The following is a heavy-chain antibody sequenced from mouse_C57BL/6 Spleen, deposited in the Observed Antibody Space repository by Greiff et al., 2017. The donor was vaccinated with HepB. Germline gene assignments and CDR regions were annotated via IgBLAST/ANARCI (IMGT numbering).Heavy chain of an antibody. CDR3: ARRVLRYYYAMDY. J-gene: IGHJ4*01. CDR1: GFTFSDYG. D-gene: IGHD1-1*01. CDR2: ISSGSSTI. V-gene: IGHV5-17*01. Sequence: EVHLVESGGGLVKPGGSLKLSCAASGFTFSDYGMHWVRQAPEKGLEGVAYISSGSSTIYYADTVKGRFTSSRDNAKNTLFLQMTSLRSEDTAMYYCARRVLRYYYAMDYWGQGTSVTVSS.